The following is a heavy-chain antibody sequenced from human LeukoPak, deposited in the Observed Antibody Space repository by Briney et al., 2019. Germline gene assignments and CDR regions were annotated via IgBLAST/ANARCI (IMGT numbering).Heavy chain of an antibody. J-gene: IGHJ5*02. Sequence: SGGSLRLSCAASGFTFSSYSMNWVRQAPGKGLEWVSSISSSSSYIYYADSVKGRFTISRDNAKNSLYLQMNSLRAEDTAVYYCARDTTPTGYSSSWQWFDPWGQGTLVTVSS. CDR2: ISSSSSYI. CDR3: ARDTTPTGYSSSWQWFDP. D-gene: IGHD6-13*01. CDR1: GFTFSSYS. V-gene: IGHV3-21*01.